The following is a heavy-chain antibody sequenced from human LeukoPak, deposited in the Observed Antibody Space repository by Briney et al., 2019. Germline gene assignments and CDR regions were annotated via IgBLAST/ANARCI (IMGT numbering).Heavy chain of an antibody. CDR3: ARHSPATAIPYYFDY. V-gene: IGHV4-59*08. Sequence: SETLSLTRTVSGGSISSYYWSWIRQPPGKGLEWIGYIYYSGSTNYNPSLKSRVTISVDTSKNQFSLKLSSVTAADTAVYYCARHSPATAIPYYFDYWGQGTLVTVSS. CDR2: IYYSGST. J-gene: IGHJ4*02. CDR1: GGSISSYY. D-gene: IGHD2-2*02.